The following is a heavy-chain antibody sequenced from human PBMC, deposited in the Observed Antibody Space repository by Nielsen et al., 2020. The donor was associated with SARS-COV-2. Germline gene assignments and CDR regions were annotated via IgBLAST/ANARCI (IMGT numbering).Heavy chain of an antibody. Sequence: WIRQPPGKGLEWIGEIYHSGSTNYNPSLKSRVTISVDTSKNQFSLKLSSVTAADTAVYYCARGETLYYYGSGSYSPVMDVWGQGTTVTVSS. J-gene: IGHJ6*02. D-gene: IGHD3-10*01. V-gene: IGHV4-4*02. CDR2: IYHSGST. CDR3: ARGETLYYYGSGSYSPVMDV.